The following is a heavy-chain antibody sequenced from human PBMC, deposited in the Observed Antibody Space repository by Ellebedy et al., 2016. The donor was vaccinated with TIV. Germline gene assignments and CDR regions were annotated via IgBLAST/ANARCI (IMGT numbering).Heavy chain of an antibody. Sequence: AASVKVSCKASVYTFISYVIHWVRQAPGQGPEWMGIINPSTGSTTYAQKLQGRVTMTRDTSTSTVYMELSSLRSEDTAVYFCARSRSRGWLHTPDYWGQGTLITVSS. D-gene: IGHD6-19*01. CDR2: INPSTGST. V-gene: IGHV1-46*04. CDR3: ARSRSRGWLHTPDY. CDR1: VYTFISYV. J-gene: IGHJ4*02.